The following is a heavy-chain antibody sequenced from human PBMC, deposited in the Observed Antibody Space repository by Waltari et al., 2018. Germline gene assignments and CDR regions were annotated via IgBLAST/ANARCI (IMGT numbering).Heavy chain of an antibody. CDR3: ARAETGDYGSSTWFDP. V-gene: IGHV1-2*06. Sequence: QVQLVQSGAEVKKPGASVKVSCKASGYTFTGYYMHWVRQAPGQGLEWMGRINPNSGGTNYAQKFQGRVTMTRDTSISTAYMELSRLRSDDTAVYYCARAETGDYGSSTWFDPWGQGTLVTVSS. J-gene: IGHJ5*02. CDR2: INPNSGGT. CDR1: GYTFTGYY. D-gene: IGHD4-17*01.